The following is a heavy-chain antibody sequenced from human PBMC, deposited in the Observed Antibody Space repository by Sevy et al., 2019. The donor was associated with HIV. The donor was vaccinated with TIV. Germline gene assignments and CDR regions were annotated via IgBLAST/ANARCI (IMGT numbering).Heavy chain of an antibody. CDR3: AKDRGDLFGDLLKYYFDY. CDR2: ISYGGANK. D-gene: IGHD3-10*02. CDR1: GFTFSKYG. V-gene: IGHV3-30*18. J-gene: IGHJ4*02. Sequence: GGSLRLSCTASGFTFSKYGMHWVRQAPGKGLEWVAVISYGGANKYYGDSVKGRFTISRDNSENRLYLQMNSLRAEDTAVYYCAKDRGDLFGDLLKYYFDYWGQGTLVTVSS.